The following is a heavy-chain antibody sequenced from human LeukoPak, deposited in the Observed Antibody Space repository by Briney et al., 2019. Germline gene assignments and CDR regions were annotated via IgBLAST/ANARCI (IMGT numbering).Heavy chain of an antibody. V-gene: IGHV3-7*01. Sequence: GGSLRLSCAASGFAFSSYWMSWVRLAPGKGLEWVANIKQDGSEKYYVDSVKGRFTIYRDNAKNSLYLQMNSLRAEDTAVYYCARDDDYGDYEYYYYMDVWGKGTTVTVSS. J-gene: IGHJ6*03. CDR1: GFAFSSYW. CDR3: ARDDDYGDYEYYYYMDV. D-gene: IGHD4-17*01. CDR2: IKQDGSEK.